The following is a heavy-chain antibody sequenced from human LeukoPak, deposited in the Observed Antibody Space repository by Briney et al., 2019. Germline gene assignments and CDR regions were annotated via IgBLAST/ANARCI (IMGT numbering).Heavy chain of an antibody. V-gene: IGHV3-30*18. J-gene: IGHJ4*02. CDR1: GFTFSGYY. D-gene: IGHD2-2*01. CDR2: ISYDGSNK. Sequence: PGGSLRLSCAASGFTFSGYYMSWIRQAPGKGLEWVAVISYDGSNKYYADSVKGRFTISRDNSKNTLYLQMNSLRAEDTAVYYCAKTLPAAVYYFDYWGQGTLVTVSS. CDR3: AKTLPAAVYYFDY.